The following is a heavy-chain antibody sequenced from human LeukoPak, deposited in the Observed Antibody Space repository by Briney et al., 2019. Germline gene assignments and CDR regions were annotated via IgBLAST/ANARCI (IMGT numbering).Heavy chain of an antibody. CDR3: ARDRPVGVPIAISYDLDS. Sequence: GGSLSLSCAASGFTFSSFAIHWVRQAPGKGLEWVAVISSDGSNKFYADSVRGRFTISGDNSKNTLNLQMNSLRPEDTAVYYCARDRPVGVPIAISYDLDSWGQGTLVSVST. D-gene: IGHD2-2*02. V-gene: IGHV3-30*01. J-gene: IGHJ4*02. CDR2: ISSDGSNK. CDR1: GFTFSSFA.